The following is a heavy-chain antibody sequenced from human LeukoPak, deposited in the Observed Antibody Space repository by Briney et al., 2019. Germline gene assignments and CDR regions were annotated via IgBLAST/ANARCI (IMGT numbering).Heavy chain of an antibody. J-gene: IGHJ3*02. CDR1: GFTFSSYS. V-gene: IGHV3-21*01. CDR2: ISGSSSYI. D-gene: IGHD6-19*01. Sequence: GGSLRLSCAASGFTFSSYSMNWVRQAPGKGLEWVSSISGSSSYINYADSVKGRFTISRDNAQNSLFLQLNSLRAEDTAVYYCARDPYSSCWYKDAFDIWGQGTMVTVSS. CDR3: ARDPYSSCWYKDAFDI.